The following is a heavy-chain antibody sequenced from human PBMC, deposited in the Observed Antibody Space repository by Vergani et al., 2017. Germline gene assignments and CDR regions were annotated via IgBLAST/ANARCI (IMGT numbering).Heavy chain of an antibody. CDR1: GYTFTSYY. CDR3: ARGAISKRNAFDI. CDR2: IDPSGGST. J-gene: IGHJ3*02. V-gene: IGHV1-46*03. Sequence: QVQLVQSGAEVKKPGASVKVSCKASGYTFTSYYMHWVRQAPGQGLEWMGIIDPSGGSTSHAQKFQGRVTMTRDTSTSTVYMELSSLRSDDTAVYYCARGAISKRNAFDIWGQGTMVTVSS. D-gene: IGHD1-1*01.